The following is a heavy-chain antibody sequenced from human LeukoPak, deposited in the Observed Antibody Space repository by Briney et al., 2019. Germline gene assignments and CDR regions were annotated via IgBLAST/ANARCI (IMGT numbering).Heavy chain of an antibody. V-gene: IGHV3-30*18. D-gene: IGHD3-22*01. CDR2: ISYDGSNK. CDR1: GFTFSSYG. J-gene: IGHJ6*02. CDR3: AKGYYDSSGYSRHYYYYGMDV. Sequence: GGSLRLSCAASGFTFSSYGMHWVRQAPGKGLEWVAVISYDGSNKYYADSVKGRFTISRDNSKNTLYLQMNSLRAEDTAVYYCAKGYYDSSGYSRHYYYYGMDVWGQGTTVTASS.